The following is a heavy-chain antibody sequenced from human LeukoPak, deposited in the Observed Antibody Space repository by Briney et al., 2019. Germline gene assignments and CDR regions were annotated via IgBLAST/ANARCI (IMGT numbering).Heavy chain of an antibody. CDR1: GGSFSGYY. Sequence: SETLSLTCAVYGGSFSGYYWSWIRQPPGKGLEWIGEINHSGSTNYNPSLKSRVTISVDTSKNQFSLKLSSVTAADTAVYYCARGDEDIVVVPAARNYYYYYMDVWGKGTTVTISS. CDR3: ARGDEDIVVVPAARNYYYYYMDV. D-gene: IGHD2-2*01. J-gene: IGHJ6*03. CDR2: INHSGST. V-gene: IGHV4-34*01.